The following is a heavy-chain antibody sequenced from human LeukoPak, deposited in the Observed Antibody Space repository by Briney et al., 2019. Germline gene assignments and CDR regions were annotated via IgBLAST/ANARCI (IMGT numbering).Heavy chain of an antibody. CDR1: GGSINYYY. Sequence: SETLSLTCTVSGGSINYYYWNWIRQPPGKGLEWIGHIYYSGGTNYNSSLKGRVTISVDTSRNQFSLKLSSLTAADTAVYYCARGKAAAASTLPFDPWGQGTLVTVSS. CDR2: IYYSGGT. CDR3: ARGKAAAASTLPFDP. D-gene: IGHD6-13*01. J-gene: IGHJ5*02. V-gene: IGHV4-59*01.